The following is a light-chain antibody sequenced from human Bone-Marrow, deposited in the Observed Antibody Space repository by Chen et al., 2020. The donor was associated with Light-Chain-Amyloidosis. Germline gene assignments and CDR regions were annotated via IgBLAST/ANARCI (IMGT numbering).Light chain of an antibody. CDR3: QVWDSGDLVV. CDR2: DGF. CDR1: NIGINT. V-gene: IGLV3-21*03. J-gene: IGLJ2*01. Sequence: SYVLTQPPSVSVAPGRTASLTCGGHNIGINTVHWYQQKPGQAPVMVVYDGFDRPSGIPERFSGSKSANTATLIISGVEVGDEADYFCQVWDSGDLVVFGAGTKLTVL.